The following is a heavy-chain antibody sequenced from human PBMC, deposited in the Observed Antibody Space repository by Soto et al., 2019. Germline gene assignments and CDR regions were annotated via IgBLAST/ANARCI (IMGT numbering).Heavy chain of an antibody. CDR2: IIGSGGST. CDR1: GFTVNSYT. Sequence: LSLSCAASGFTVNSYTISWVRQAPRKGLEWVSAIIGSGGSTYYADSVKGRFTISRDNSKNTPYLQMNSLRAEDTAVYYCAKVTCGGNYYYYYGLDVWGQGTMVTVSS. J-gene: IGHJ6*02. D-gene: IGHD2-15*01. CDR3: AKVTCGGNYYYYYGLDV. V-gene: IGHV3-23*01.